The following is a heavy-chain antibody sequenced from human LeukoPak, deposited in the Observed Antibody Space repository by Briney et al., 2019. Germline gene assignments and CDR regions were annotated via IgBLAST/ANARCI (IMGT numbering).Heavy chain of an antibody. J-gene: IGHJ4*02. Sequence: GGSLRLSCAASGLTFDDYGMSWVRQAPGKGLEWVSGINWNGGSTGYADSVKGRFTISRDNAKNSLYLQMNSLRAEDTAVYYCARSSRTTVTLAVYWGQGTLVTVSS. D-gene: IGHD4-17*01. V-gene: IGHV3-20*04. CDR3: ARSSRTTVTLAVY. CDR2: INWNGGST. CDR1: GLTFDDYG.